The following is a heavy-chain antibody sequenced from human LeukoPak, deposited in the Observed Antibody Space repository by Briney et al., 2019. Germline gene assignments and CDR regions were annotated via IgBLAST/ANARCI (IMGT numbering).Heavy chain of an antibody. CDR3: ARGPPRGKYYYMDV. J-gene: IGHJ6*03. V-gene: IGHV3-13*01. D-gene: IGHD1-1*01. CDR2: IGTASDT. Sequence: GVSLRLSCAASGFTFSSFDMHWVRQPTGQGLEWVSTIGTASDTYYPGSVEGRFTLSRDNAKNSLYLQMNSLTAGDTAVYYCARGPPRGKYYYMDVWGKGTTVTVSS. CDR1: GFTFSSFD.